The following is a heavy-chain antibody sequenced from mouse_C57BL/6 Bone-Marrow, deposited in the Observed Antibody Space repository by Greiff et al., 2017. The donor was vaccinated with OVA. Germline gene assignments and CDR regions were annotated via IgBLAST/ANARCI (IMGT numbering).Heavy chain of an antibody. Sequence: AQLRQPGAKRLKPGASVNLSCKASGSPFPSYWIHGVKRGPGQGLEGIGMIHPNSGSTNYNEKFKSKATLTVDKSSSTAYMQLSSLTSEDSAVYYCALITTVAVDYWGQGTTLTVSS. CDR2: IHPNSGST. CDR3: ALITTVAVDY. D-gene: IGHD1-1*01. CDR1: GSPFPSYW. V-gene: IGHV1-64*01. J-gene: IGHJ2*01.